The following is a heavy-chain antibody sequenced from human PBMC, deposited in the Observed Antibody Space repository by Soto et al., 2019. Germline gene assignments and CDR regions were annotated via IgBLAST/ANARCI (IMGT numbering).Heavy chain of an antibody. CDR1: GVTFNTFA. V-gene: IGHV1-69*06. CDR2: IIPVLGPA. Sequence: QVQLVQSGAEVKKPGSSVKVSCKTSGVTFNTFAISWVRQAPGQGLEYMGGIIPVLGPANYAQRFQGRVTIAADKSTSTAYLELTKLTSEDTAVYYCARAAKRYFDYWGQGTLVTVSS. CDR3: ARAAKRYFDY. J-gene: IGHJ4*02.